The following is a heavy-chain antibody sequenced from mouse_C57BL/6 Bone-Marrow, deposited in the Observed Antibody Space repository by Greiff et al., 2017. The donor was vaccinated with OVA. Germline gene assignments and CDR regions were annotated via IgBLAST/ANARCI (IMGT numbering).Heavy chain of an antibody. Sequence: EVKLMESGGGLVQPGGSLKLSCAASGFTFSDYGMAWVRQAPRKGPEWVAFISNLAYSIYYADTVTGRFTISRENAKNTLYLEMSSLRSEDTAMYYCARPNGSSSHWYFDVWGTGTTVTVSS. CDR3: ARPNGSSSHWYFDV. CDR2: ISNLAYSI. J-gene: IGHJ1*03. V-gene: IGHV5-15*01. CDR1: GFTFSDYG. D-gene: IGHD1-1*01.